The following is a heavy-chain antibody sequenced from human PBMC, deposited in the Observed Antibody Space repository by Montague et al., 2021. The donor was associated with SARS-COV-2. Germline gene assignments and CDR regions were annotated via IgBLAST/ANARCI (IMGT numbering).Heavy chain of an antibody. J-gene: IGHJ4*02. CDR2: IYHSGST. CDR1: GYSISSGYY. D-gene: IGHD3-3*01. V-gene: IGHV4-38-2*02. CDR3: ARDVRYYDFWSGRAQTSPDY. Sequence: SETLSLTCTVSGYSISSGYYWGWIRQPPGKGLEWIGSIYHSGSTXXNPXXXSRVTISVDTSKNQFSLKLSSATAADTAVYYCARDVRYYDFWSGRAQTSPDYWGQGTLVTVSS.